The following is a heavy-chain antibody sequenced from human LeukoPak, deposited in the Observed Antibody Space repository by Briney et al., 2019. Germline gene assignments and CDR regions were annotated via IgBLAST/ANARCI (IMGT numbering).Heavy chain of an antibody. CDR2: IYYSGST. CDR3: ARLREYYYDSSGYHYYFDY. J-gene: IGHJ4*02. CDR1: GGSISSSSYY. V-gene: IGHV4-39*01. D-gene: IGHD3-22*01. Sequence: SETLSLTCTVSGGSISSSSYYWGWIRQPPGKGLEWIGSIYYSGSTYYNPSLKSRVTISVVTSKNQFSLKLSSVTAADTAVYYCARLREYYYDSSGYHYYFDYWGQGTLVTVSS.